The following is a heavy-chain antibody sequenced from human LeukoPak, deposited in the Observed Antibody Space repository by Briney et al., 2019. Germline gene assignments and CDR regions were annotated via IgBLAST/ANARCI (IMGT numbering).Heavy chain of an antibody. Sequence: GGSLRLSCAASGFTFSSYGMHWVRQAPGKGLEWVALIWNDGRNKYYADSVKGRFTISRDNSKNTVSLQMNSLRAEDTGVYYCARDNSYGSPLDFWGQGTLVIVSS. D-gene: IGHD5-18*01. CDR1: GFTFSSYG. J-gene: IGHJ4*02. V-gene: IGHV3-33*01. CDR2: IWNDGRNK. CDR3: ARDNSYGSPLDF.